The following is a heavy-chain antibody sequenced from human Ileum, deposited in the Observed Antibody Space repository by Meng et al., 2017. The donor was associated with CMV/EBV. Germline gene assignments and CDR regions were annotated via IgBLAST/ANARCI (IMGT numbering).Heavy chain of an antibody. V-gene: IGHV5-51*01. D-gene: IGHD3-10*01. CDR2: IYPDDSDN. J-gene: IGHJ4*02. CDR1: GYTFTSDW. CDR3: ARLLIRGVIMSPVDS. Sequence: SGYTFTSDWIGWERQMPGKGLEWLGNIYPDDSDNRYSTSFQGRVTISADKSITTAHLQWSSLKASDTAMYYCARLLIRGVIMSPVDSWGQLTLVTVSS.